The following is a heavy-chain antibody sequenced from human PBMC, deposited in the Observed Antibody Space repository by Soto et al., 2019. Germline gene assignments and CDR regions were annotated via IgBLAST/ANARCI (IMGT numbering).Heavy chain of an antibody. CDR1: GGTFSSYA. CDR2: IIPIFGTA. Sequence: RASVKVSCKASGGTFSSYAISWVRQAPGQGLEWMGGIIPIFGTANYAQKFQGRVTITADESTSTAYMELSSLRSEDTAVYYCASNYEDYYYGMDVWGQGTTVTVS. D-gene: IGHD4-4*01. V-gene: IGHV1-69*13. CDR3: ASNYEDYYYGMDV. J-gene: IGHJ6*02.